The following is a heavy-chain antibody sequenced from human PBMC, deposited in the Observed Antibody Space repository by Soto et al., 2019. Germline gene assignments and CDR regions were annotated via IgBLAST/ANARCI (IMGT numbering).Heavy chain of an antibody. D-gene: IGHD5-12*01. V-gene: IGHV3-30-3*01. Sequence: QVQLVESGGGVVQPGRSLRLSCAASGFTFSSYAMHWVRQAPGKGLEWVAVISYDGSNKYYADSVKGRFTISRDHSKNTLYLQMNSLRAEDTAVYYCARDIDGYNIGGLDYLGQGTLVTVSS. CDR1: GFTFSSYA. CDR3: ARDIDGYNIGGLDY. CDR2: ISYDGSNK. J-gene: IGHJ4*02.